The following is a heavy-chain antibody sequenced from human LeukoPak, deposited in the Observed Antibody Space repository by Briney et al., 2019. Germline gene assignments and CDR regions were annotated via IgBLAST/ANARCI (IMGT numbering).Heavy chain of an antibody. V-gene: IGHV3-30-3*01. D-gene: IGHD2-2*01. CDR2: ISYDGSNK. J-gene: IGHJ5*02. CDR1: GFTFSSYA. CDR3: AREPIVVVPAANNWFDP. Sequence: GGSLRLSCAASGFTFSSYAMHWVRQAPGKGLEWVAVISYDGSNKYYADSVKGRFTISRDNSKNTLYLQMNSLRAEDTAVYCWAREPIVVVPAANNWFDPWGQGTLVTVSS.